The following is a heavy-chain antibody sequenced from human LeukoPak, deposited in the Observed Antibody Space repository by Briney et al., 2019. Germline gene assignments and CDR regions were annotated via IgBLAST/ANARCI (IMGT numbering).Heavy chain of an antibody. J-gene: IGHJ2*01. CDR1: GGSISSYY. Sequence: SETLSLTCTVSGGSISSYYWSWIRQPPGKGLEWIGYIYCSGSTNYNPSLKSRVTISVDTSKNQFSLKLSSVTAADTAVYYCARIASDWGSKYWYFDLWGRGTLVTVSS. CDR3: ARIASDWGSKYWYFDL. V-gene: IGHV4-59*01. D-gene: IGHD2-21*01. CDR2: IYCSGST.